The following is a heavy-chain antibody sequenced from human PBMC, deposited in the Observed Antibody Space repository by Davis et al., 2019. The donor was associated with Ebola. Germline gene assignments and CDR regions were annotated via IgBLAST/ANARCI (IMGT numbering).Heavy chain of an antibody. J-gene: IGHJ4*02. CDR2: ISASGGAT. Sequence: GESLKISCAASGFLFSSYAMSWVRQAPGRGLEWVSSISASGGATFYADSVKGRIVMSRDNSNDALYLRMNNLRAEDTAVYYCARATDKAYQALYRCFDYWGQGTLVTVSS. D-gene: IGHD2-2*02. V-gene: IGHV3-23*01. CDR3: ARATDKAYQALYRCFDY. CDR1: GFLFSSYA.